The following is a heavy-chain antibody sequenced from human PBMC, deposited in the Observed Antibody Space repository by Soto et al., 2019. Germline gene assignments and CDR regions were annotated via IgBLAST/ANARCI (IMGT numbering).Heavy chain of an antibody. J-gene: IGHJ3*02. CDR2: INYNSDAM. Sequence: EVQVVESGGGLVQTGRSLRLSCTGSGFSFDDYAMHWVRQVPGKGLEWVAGINYNSDAMGYADSVKGRFTISRDNAKNSLYLQMNSLKHEDTALYYYAKTLYQLLGDDGFDMWGRGTMVTVSS. D-gene: IGHD2-2*01. CDR3: AKTLYQLLGDDGFDM. CDR1: GFSFDDYA. V-gene: IGHV3-9*01.